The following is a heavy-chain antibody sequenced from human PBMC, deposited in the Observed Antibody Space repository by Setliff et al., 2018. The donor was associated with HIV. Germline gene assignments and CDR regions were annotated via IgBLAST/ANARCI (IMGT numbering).Heavy chain of an antibody. D-gene: IGHD1-26*01. J-gene: IGHJ4*02. CDR2: INHSGGT. Sequence: SETLSLTCAVYGGSFSGYYWSWTRQPPGKGLEWIGEINHSGGTNYNMSLWSRVTISLDASRNQFSLELISVTAADTAVYYCAGGPGTTSIDYWAQGTLVTVSS. CDR1: GGSFSGYY. CDR3: AGGPGTTSIDY. V-gene: IGHV4-34*01.